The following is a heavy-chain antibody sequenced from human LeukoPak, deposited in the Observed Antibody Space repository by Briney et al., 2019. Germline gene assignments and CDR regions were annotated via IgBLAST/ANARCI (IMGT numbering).Heavy chain of an antibody. CDR3: ARHSIADY. V-gene: IGHV5-51*01. Sequence: GESLKISCNVSGYSFTNYWIGWVRQMPGKGLEWMGIIHPGDSDTRYSPSFQGQVTISADKSISTAYLQWSSLKASDSAMYYCARHSIADYWGQGTLVTVSS. CDR2: IHPGDSDT. D-gene: IGHD3-22*01. J-gene: IGHJ4*02. CDR1: GYSFTNYW.